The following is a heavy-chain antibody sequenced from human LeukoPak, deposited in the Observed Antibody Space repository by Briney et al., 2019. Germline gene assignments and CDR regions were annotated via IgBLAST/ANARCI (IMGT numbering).Heavy chain of an antibody. CDR2: ISAYNGNT. CDR1: GYTFTSYG. Sequence: ASVKVSCKASGYTFTSYGISWVRQAPGLGLEWMGWISAYNGNTNYAQKLQGRVTMTTDTSTSTAYMELRSLRSDDTAVYYCARVYSPPYYYDSSGEIGYWGQGTLVTVSS. J-gene: IGHJ4*02. CDR3: ARVYSPPYYYDSSGEIGY. D-gene: IGHD3-22*01. V-gene: IGHV1-18*01.